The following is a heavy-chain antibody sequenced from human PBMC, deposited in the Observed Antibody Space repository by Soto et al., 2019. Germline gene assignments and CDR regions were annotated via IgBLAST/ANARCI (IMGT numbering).Heavy chain of an antibody. V-gene: IGHV1-69*12. J-gene: IGHJ6*01. CDR1: GGTFGSSA. CDR3: ARDKVRQQLGGNYYYGIDV. D-gene: IGHD3-10*01. Sequence: QVQLVQSGAEVKKPGSSVTVSCKASGGTFGSSAISWVRQAPGQGLEWMGGIIPIFPTPDYAQKFQGRVTITEDDATSTAYMELISLRYEDTAVYYCARDKVRQQLGGNYYYGIDVWRQGNTVTVSS. CDR2: IIPIFPTP.